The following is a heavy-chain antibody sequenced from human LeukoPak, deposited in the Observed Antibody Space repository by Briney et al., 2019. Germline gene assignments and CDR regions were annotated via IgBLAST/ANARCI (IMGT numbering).Heavy chain of an antibody. CDR2: INPNNGGT. J-gene: IGHJ4*02. Sequence: ASVKVSFMSSGYTFTGYYMHWVRQAPGQGLEWMGWINPNNGGTDYAQKFQGRVTMTRDTSISTAYMELSRLRSDDTAVYYCARGSHSIGWYVPDYWGQGTLVTVSS. V-gene: IGHV1-2*02. CDR3: ARGSHSIGWYVPDY. CDR1: GYTFTGYY. D-gene: IGHD6-19*01.